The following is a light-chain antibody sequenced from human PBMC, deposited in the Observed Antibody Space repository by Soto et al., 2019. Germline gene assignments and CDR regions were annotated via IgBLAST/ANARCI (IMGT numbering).Light chain of an antibody. V-gene: IGKV1-5*03. J-gene: IGKJ1*01. CDR1: QSINTC. CDR3: QQYISYWT. Sequence: IQMTQSPSTLSASVGDRVTITCRASQSINTCLAWYQQKPGKAPKVLIYKASSLKSGVPSRFSGSGSGTEFTLTISSLQPDDFATYYCQQYISYWTFGQGTKVEIK. CDR2: KAS.